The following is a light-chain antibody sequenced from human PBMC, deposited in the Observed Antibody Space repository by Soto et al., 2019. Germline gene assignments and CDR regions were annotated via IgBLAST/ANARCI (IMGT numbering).Light chain of an antibody. Sequence: EIVLAQSPDTLSLSPGERVTLSCRASQRVSNSYLVWYQQKPGQAPKLLIYDSSTRATGIPDRFSASGSGTDFTLSISRLEPDDSAVYYCQQYAMSSWTFGHGTKVEIK. CDR3: QQYAMSSWT. J-gene: IGKJ1*01. CDR2: DSS. V-gene: IGKV3D-20*02. CDR1: QRVSNSY.